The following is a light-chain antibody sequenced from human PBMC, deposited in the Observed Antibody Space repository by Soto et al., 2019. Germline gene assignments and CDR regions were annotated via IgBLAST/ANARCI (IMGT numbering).Light chain of an antibody. CDR2: EVI. CDR3: CSYAGSYPV. J-gene: IGLJ2*01. V-gene: IGLV2-11*01. CDR1: SSDVAAYNF. Sequence: QSALTQPASVSGSPGQSITISCTGTSSDVAAYNFVSWYQQHPGEVPKLMIYEVIKRPSGVPDRFSGSKSGNTASLTISGLQAEDEADYYCCSYAGSYPVFGGGTKLTVL.